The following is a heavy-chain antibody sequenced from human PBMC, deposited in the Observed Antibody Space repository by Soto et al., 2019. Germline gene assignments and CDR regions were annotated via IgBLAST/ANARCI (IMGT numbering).Heavy chain of an antibody. D-gene: IGHD1-26*01. Sequence: RGLEWIGEINHSGSTNYNPSLTSRVTISVAPSKNQFSRNLSSVTAADTAVYYCAKWVGATSGPQNFFAFWGQGTLVTVSP. CDR3: AKWVGATSGPQNFFAF. CDR2: INHSGST. V-gene: IGHV4-34*01. J-gene: IGHJ4*02.